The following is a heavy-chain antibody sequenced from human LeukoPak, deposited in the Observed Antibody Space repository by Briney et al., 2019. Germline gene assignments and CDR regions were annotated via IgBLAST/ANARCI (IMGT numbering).Heavy chain of an antibody. Sequence: ASVKVSCKASGGTFSSYAISWVRQAPGQGLEWMGWISAYNGNTNYAQKLQGRVTMTTDTSTSTAYMELRSLRSDVTAVYYCARLLCSGGSCYFDYWGQGTLVTVSS. CDR2: ISAYNGNT. V-gene: IGHV1-18*01. J-gene: IGHJ4*02. CDR1: GGTFSSYA. D-gene: IGHD2-15*01. CDR3: ARLLCSGGSCYFDY.